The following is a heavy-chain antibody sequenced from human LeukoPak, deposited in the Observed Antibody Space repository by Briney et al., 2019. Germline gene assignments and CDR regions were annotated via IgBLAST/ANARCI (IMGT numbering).Heavy chain of an antibody. CDR2: INHSGNT. CDR1: GGSFSGYY. V-gene: IGHV4-34*01. J-gene: IGHJ3*02. CDR3: ARVPGSDAFDI. Sequence: PSETLTLTCAVYGGSFSGYYWSWIRKPPGKGLEWIGEINHSGNTNYNPSLKSRVTISVDTSKNQFSLKLSSVTAADTAVYYCARVPGSDAFDIWGQGTMVTVSS. D-gene: IGHD3-10*01.